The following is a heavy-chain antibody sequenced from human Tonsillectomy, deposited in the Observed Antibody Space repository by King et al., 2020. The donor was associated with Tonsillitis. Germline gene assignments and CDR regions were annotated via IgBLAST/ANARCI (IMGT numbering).Heavy chain of an antibody. CDR3: ARDRKTTIIAAPGWFDP. CDR2: ISGYNGNT. J-gene: IGHJ5*02. CDR1: GYSFTSYG. Sequence: VQLVQSGVEVKRPGASVKVSCKASGYSFTSYGISWVRQAPGQGLEWMGWISGYNGNTYYAQKFQGRVTLTTDTSTSTAYMELRSLRSDDTAVYYCARDRKTTIIAAPGWFDPWGQGTLVTVSS. D-gene: IGHD3-22*01. V-gene: IGHV1-18*04.